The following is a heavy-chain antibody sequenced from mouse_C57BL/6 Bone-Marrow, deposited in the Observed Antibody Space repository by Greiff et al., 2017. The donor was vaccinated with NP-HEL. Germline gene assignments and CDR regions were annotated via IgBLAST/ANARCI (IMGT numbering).Heavy chain of an antibody. CDR1: GYTFTSYW. D-gene: IGHD2-1*01. CDR3: ATIYYGNLAWFAN. Sequence: VQLQQSGAELAKPGASVKLSCKASGYTFTSYWMHWVKQRPGQGLEWIGYINPSSGYTKYNQKFKDKATLTADKSSSTAYMQLSSLTYEDSAVYYCATIYYGNLAWFANWGQGTLITVSA. V-gene: IGHV1-7*01. CDR2: INPSSGYT. J-gene: IGHJ3*01.